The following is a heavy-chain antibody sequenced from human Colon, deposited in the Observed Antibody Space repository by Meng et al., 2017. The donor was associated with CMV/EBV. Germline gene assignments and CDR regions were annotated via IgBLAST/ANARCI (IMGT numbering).Heavy chain of an antibody. D-gene: IGHD2-8*02. CDR3: ARVGSTGGLDY. V-gene: IGHV3-21*01. CDR1: GLLFNKSA. J-gene: IGHJ4*02. CDR2: IRSGGTYI. Sequence: EVQLVESGGGLAKPGGSLRLSCVASGLLFNKSAMHWVRQAPAKGLEWVASIRSGGTYIHYADSVKGRFTISRDNAKTSVYLQMDNLTGEDTAIYFCARVGSTGGLDYWGQGTLVTVSS.